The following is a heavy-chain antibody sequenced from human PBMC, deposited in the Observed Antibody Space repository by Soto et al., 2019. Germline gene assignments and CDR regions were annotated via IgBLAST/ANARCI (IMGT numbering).Heavy chain of an antibody. CDR3: VKNSGWFNT. Sequence: GGSRRLSCAASGFSFSSTDMSWVRQAPGKGLXXVXXIXXXXXTXXXADSVKGRFTVSRDNSHNTLSVQMNNLRADDTAVYYCVKNSGWFNTWGQGTLVTVSS. D-gene: IGHD3-10*01. CDR1: GFSFSSTD. J-gene: IGHJ5*02. V-gene: IGHV3-23*01. CDR2: IXXXXXTX.